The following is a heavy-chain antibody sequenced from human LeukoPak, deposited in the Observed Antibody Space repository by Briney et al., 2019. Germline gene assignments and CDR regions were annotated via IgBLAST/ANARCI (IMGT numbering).Heavy chain of an antibody. J-gene: IGHJ4*02. CDR2: ISSSSSYI. Sequence: GGSLRLSCAASGFTFSSYSMNWVRQAPGKGLEWVSSISSSSSYIYYADSVKGRFTISRDNAKNSLYLQMNSLRAEDTAVYYCAPHVDTAMAYSSRGYRGQGTLVTVSS. V-gene: IGHV3-21*01. CDR3: APHVDTAMAYSSRGY. CDR1: GFTFSSYS. D-gene: IGHD5-18*01.